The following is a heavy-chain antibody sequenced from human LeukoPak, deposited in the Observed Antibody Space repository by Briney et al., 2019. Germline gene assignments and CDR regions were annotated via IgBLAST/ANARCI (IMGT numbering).Heavy chain of an antibody. CDR3: ARVSANGGSSWYALSP. CDR1: GYTFTSYD. CDR2: MNPNSGNT. D-gene: IGHD6-13*01. Sequence: GASVKVSCKASGYTFTSYDINWVRQATGQGLEWMGWMNPNSGNTGYAQKFQGRVTITRNTSISTAYMELSSLRSEDTAVYYCARVSANGGSSWYALSPWGQGTLVTVSS. J-gene: IGHJ5*02. V-gene: IGHV1-8*03.